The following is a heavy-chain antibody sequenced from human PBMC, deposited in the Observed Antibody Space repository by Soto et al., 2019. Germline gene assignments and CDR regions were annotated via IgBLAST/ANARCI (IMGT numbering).Heavy chain of an antibody. CDR1: GFTFDDYA. J-gene: IGHJ6*03. D-gene: IGHD2-2*01. CDR3: AKDRGNCSSTSCAYYYYYMDV. CDR2: ISWNSGSI. Sequence: GGSLRLSCAASGFTFDDYAMHWVRQAPGKGLEWVSGISWNSGSIGYADSVKGRFTISRDNAKNSLYLQMNSLRAEDTALYYCAKDRGNCSSTSCAYYYYYMDVWGKGTTVTVSS. V-gene: IGHV3-9*01.